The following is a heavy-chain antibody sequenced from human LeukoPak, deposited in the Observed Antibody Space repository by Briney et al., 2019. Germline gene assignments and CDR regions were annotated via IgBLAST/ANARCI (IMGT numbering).Heavy chain of an antibody. CDR3: ARTIAQYTNTWLYYYYGLDV. CDR1: GFSFRSFA. V-gene: IGHV3-23*01. J-gene: IGHJ6*02. Sequence: GGSLRLSCTASGFSFRSFAMSWVRQAPGQGLEWVSSISGGGKDTYYADSVKGRFTISRDNSETTLYLQMNSLGADDTALYYCARTIAQYTNTWLYYYYGLDVWGQGTTVTVSS. D-gene: IGHD6-13*01. CDR2: ISGGGKDT.